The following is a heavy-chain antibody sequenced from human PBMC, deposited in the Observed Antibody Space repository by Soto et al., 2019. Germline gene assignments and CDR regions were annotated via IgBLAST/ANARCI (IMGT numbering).Heavy chain of an antibody. CDR1: GFSLSTSGVG. V-gene: IGHV2-5*01. CDR2: IYWNDEK. D-gene: IGHD3-22*01. J-gene: IGHJ4*02. CDR3: ARLYYYDSSGYYYFDY. Sequence: KESGPTLVKPTQTLTLTCTFSGFSLSTSGVGVGWIRQPPGKALEWLALIYWNDEKRYSPSLKSRLTITKDTSKNQVVLTMTNMDPVDTATYYCARLYYYDSSGYYYFDYWGQGTLVTVSA.